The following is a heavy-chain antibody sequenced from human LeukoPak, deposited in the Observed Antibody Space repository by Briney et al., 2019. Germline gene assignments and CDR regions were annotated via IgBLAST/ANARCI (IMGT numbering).Heavy chain of an antibody. CDR1: GGSISSSSYY. CDR2: IYYSGST. J-gene: IGHJ5*02. Sequence: SETLSLTCTVSGGSISSSSYYWGWIRQPPGKGLEWIGSIYYSGSTYYNPSLKSRVTISVDTSKNQFSLKLSSVTAADTAVYYCARHDVVVPAALFDPWGQGTLVTVSS. CDR3: ARHDVVVPAALFDP. D-gene: IGHD2-2*01. V-gene: IGHV4-39*01.